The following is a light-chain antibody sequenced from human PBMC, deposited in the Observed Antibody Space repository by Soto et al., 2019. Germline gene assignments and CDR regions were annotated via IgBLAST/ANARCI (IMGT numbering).Light chain of an antibody. V-gene: IGKV3-20*01. CDR3: QHYGSSPWT. Sequence: EIVLTQSPGTLSLSPGERATLSCRASQSVSSSYLAWYQQKPGQAPRPLIYGASSRAIGIPDRFSGSGSGTDFTLTISRLAPEDFAVYYCQHYGSSPWTFGQGTKV. CDR2: GAS. CDR1: QSVSSSY. J-gene: IGKJ1*01.